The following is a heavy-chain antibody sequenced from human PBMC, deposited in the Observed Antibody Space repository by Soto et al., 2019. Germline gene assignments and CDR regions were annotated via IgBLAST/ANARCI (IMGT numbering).Heavy chain of an antibody. CDR3: ARQSGTYSRPWFAP. Sequence: QLQLQESGPGLVKPSETLSLMCTVSGGSMSTSSYYWAWIRQPPGKGLEWIGSIFYSGSTYYNPSLKSRVTIAGDTSRNHFFLNLSSVTAADTAVYYCARQSGTYSRPWFAPWGHGPLVTVSS. CDR1: GGSMSTSSYY. J-gene: IGHJ5*02. V-gene: IGHV4-39*01. D-gene: IGHD1-26*01. CDR2: IFYSGST.